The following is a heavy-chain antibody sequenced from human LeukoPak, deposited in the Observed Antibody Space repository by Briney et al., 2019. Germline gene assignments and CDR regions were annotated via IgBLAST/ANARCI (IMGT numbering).Heavy chain of an antibody. V-gene: IGHV4-30-4*08. D-gene: IGHD2-15*01. CDR3: ARVTRGCIDY. J-gene: IGHJ4*02. CDR1: GGSISSGDYY. Sequence: SETLSLTCTVSGGSISSGDYYWSWIRQPPGKGLEWIGYIYYSGSTYYNPSLKSRVTISVDTSKNQFPLKLSSVTAADTAVYYCARVTRGCIDYWGQGTLVTVSS. CDR2: IYYSGST.